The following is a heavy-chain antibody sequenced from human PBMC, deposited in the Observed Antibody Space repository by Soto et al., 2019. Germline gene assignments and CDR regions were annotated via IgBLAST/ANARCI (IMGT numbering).Heavy chain of an antibody. CDR1: GGSISSSRYD. CDR3: ARFVYVSGTHEDSSDI. J-gene: IGHJ6*02. CDR2: IYYSGST. Sequence: SEALSLTCTGSGGSISSSRYDWGWLRQPPGKGLEWIGRIYYSGSTYYNPCLKSRVTISVDTSENQFSLKLSSVTAGDGGVYYCARFVYVSGTHEDSSDIWCPGT. V-gene: IGHV4-39*01. D-gene: IGHD3-10*01.